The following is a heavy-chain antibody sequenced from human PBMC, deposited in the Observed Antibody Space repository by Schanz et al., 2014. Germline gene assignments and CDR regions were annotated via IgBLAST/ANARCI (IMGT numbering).Heavy chain of an antibody. CDR3: AKDGVPSPWVCFGGYCYSGGADY. Sequence: EVQLVESGGGLVKPGGSLRLSCAASGFTFSDSWMHWVRQAPGKGLVWVSRTSNDGSFTTFADSVKGRFTISRDNAKNSVYLQMNSLTGEDTAVYYCAKDGVPSPWVCFGGYCYSGGADYWGQGTLVTVSS. CDR2: TSNDGSFT. J-gene: IGHJ4*02. V-gene: IGHV3-74*01. CDR1: GFTFSDSW. D-gene: IGHD2-21*02.